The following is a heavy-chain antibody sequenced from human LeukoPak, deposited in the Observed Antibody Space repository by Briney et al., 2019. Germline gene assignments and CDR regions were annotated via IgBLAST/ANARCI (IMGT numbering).Heavy chain of an antibody. V-gene: IGHV1-46*03. Sequence: GASVKVSCKASGYAFTSYYMHWVRQAPGQGLEWVGIINPSGGSTSYAQKFQGRVTMTRDTSTSTVYMELSSLRSEDTAVYYCASSQPSNSGWVWSQRLLGYWGQGTLVTVSS. J-gene: IGHJ4*02. D-gene: IGHD5-12*01. CDR2: INPSGGST. CDR3: ASSQPSNSGWVWSQRLLGY. CDR1: GYAFTSYY.